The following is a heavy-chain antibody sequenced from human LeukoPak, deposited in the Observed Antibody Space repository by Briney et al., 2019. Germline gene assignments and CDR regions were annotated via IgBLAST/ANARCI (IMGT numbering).Heavy chain of an antibody. Sequence: GGSLRLSCAASGFTFSSYAMSWVRQAPGKGLEWVSAISGRGGSTYYADSVKGRFTISRDNSKNTLYLQMNSLRAEDTAVYYCAKLYLGRGYSYGYFDYWGQGTLVTVSS. D-gene: IGHD5-18*01. V-gene: IGHV3-23*01. CDR2: ISGRGGST. CDR1: GFTFSSYA. CDR3: AKLYLGRGYSYGYFDY. J-gene: IGHJ4*02.